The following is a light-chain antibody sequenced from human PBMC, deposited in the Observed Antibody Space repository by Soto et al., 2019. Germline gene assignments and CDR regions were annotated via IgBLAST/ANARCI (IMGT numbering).Light chain of an antibody. CDR2: DVN. V-gene: IGLV2-14*03. CDR3: CAYSNSGTHV. CDR1: SSDVGSYDY. J-gene: IGLJ1*01. Sequence: QSVLTQPASVSGSPGQSITFSCTGTSSDVGSYDYVSWHQQHPGKAPKLIIYDVNNRPSGVPSRFSGSKSGNTASLTISGLQTEDEADYYCCAYSNSGTHVFGTGTKVTV.